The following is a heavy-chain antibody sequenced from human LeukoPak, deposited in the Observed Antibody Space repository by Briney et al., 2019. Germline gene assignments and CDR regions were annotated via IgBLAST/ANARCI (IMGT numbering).Heavy chain of an antibody. CDR3: AKDHGCSTISCLYHFDY. CDR2: ISYDGSNK. D-gene: IGHD2-2*01. CDR1: GFTFSNAW. Sequence: GGSLRLSCAASGFTFSNAWMSWVRQAPGKGLEWVAVISYDGSNKYYADSVKGRFTISRDNSKNTLYLQMNSLRVEDTAVYYCAKDHGCSTISCLYHFDYWGQGILVTVSS. J-gene: IGHJ4*02. V-gene: IGHV3-30*18.